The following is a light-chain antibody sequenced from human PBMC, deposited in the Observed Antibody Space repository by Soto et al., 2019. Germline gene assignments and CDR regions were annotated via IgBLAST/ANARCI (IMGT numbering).Light chain of an antibody. CDR1: NRVVGTHNY. J-gene: IGLJ1*01. V-gene: IGLV2-8*01. CDR3: FSYAGGSTFV. CDR2: DVV. Sequence: QSALTQPPSASGSPGQSVTISCTGTNRVVGTHNYVSWYQQYPGKAPKLLIYDVVKRPSGIPHRFSGSKSGNTASLTVSGLQADDEADYYCFSYAGGSTFVFGTGTKVTV.